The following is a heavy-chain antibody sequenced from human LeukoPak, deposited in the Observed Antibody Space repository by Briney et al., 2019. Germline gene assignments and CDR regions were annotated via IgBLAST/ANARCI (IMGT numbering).Heavy chain of an antibody. CDR3: ARGYSSSWYFNWFDP. V-gene: IGHV4-39*07. Sequence: SETLSLTCTVSGGSISSSSYFWGWIRQPPGKGLEWIGTIYHSGSTYYNPSLKSRVTISVDTSKNQFSLKLSSVTAADTAVYYCARGYSSSWYFNWFDPWGQGTLVTVSS. D-gene: IGHD6-13*01. CDR2: IYHSGST. CDR1: GGSISSSSYF. J-gene: IGHJ5*02.